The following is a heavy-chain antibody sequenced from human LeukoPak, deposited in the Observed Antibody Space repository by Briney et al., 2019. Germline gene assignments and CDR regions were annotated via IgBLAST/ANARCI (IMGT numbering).Heavy chain of an antibody. Sequence: PSETLSLTCAVSGGSISSGDFPWSWLRQPQGKGREWIGYIFHTGNASYNPSLKSRVTISVDMSKNQLSLRLTSVTAADTAVYYCARAFYVAGSHFDYGGQGTLVTVSS. D-gene: IGHD3-10*01. CDR3: ARAFYVAGSHFDY. CDR1: GGSISSGDFP. J-gene: IGHJ4*02. V-gene: IGHV4-30-2*01. CDR2: IFHTGNA.